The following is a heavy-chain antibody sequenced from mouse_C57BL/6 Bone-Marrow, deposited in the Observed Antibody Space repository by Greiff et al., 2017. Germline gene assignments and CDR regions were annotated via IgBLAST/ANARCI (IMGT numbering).Heavy chain of an antibody. CDR3: ARLITTVVAGAMDY. J-gene: IGHJ4*01. Sequence: EVMLVESGGGLVKPGGSLKLSCAASGFTFSDYGMHWVRQAPEKGLEWVAYISSGSSTIYYADTVKGRFTISRDNAKNTLFLQMTSLRSEDTAMYYCARLITTVVAGAMDYWGQGTSVTVSS. V-gene: IGHV5-17*01. D-gene: IGHD1-1*01. CDR1: GFTFSDYG. CDR2: ISSGSSTI.